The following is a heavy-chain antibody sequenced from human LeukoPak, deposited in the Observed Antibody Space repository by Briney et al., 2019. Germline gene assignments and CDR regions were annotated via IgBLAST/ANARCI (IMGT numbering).Heavy chain of an antibody. J-gene: IGHJ5*02. D-gene: IGHD3/OR15-3a*01. Sequence: AGGSLRLSCAVSGFRVSDYYMSWVRQAPGKGLERVGLIRDSGEAFYADFARGRFAIPRDESENTLYLQMNSLRVEDTAVYFCARDRAANQDWVEFDPWGQGTPVIVSS. CDR2: IRDSGEA. V-gene: IGHV3-66*03. CDR1: GFRVSDYY. CDR3: ARDRAANQDWVEFDP.